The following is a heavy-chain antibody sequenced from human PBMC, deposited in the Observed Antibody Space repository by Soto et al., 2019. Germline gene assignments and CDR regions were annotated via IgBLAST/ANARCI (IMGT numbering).Heavy chain of an antibody. CDR1: GFTFSSYS. V-gene: IGHV3-48*01. D-gene: IGHD3-10*01. J-gene: IGHJ4*02. CDR2: ISSSSSTI. Sequence: EVQLVESGGGLVQPGGSLRLFCAASGFTFSSYSMNWVRQAPGKGLEWVSYISSSSSTIYYADSVKGRFTISRDNAKNSLYLQMNSLRAEDTAVYYCARANYYGSSGDFDYWAQGTLVTVSS. CDR3: ARANYYGSSGDFDY.